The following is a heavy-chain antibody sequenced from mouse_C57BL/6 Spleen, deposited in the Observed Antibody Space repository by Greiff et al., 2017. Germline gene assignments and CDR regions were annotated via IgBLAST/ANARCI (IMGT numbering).Heavy chain of an antibody. CDR1: GYTFTSYG. CDR2: IYPRSGNT. D-gene: IGHD1-1*01. V-gene: IGHV1-81*01. J-gene: IGHJ2*01. Sequence: QVHVKQSGAELARPGASVKLSCKASGYTFTSYGISWVKQRTGQGLEWIGEIYPRSGNTYYNEKFKGKATLTADKSSSTAYMELRSLTSEDSAVYFCARGGSNYFDYWGQGTTLTVSS. CDR3: ARGGSNYFDY.